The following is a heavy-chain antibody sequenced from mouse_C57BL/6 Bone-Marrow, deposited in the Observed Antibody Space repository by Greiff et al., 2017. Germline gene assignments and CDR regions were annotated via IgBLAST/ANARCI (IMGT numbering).Heavy chain of an antibody. V-gene: IGHV1-81*01. CDR2: IYPRSGNT. CDR1: GYTFTSYG. Sequence: VQLQESGAELARPGASVKLSCKASGYTFTSYGISWVKQRTGQGLEWIGEIYPRSGNTYYNEKFKGKATLTADKSSSTAYMELRSLTSEDCAVYFCARQRLRKRGYAMDYWGQGTSVTVSS. D-gene: IGHD1-1*01. J-gene: IGHJ4*01. CDR3: ARQRLRKRGYAMDY.